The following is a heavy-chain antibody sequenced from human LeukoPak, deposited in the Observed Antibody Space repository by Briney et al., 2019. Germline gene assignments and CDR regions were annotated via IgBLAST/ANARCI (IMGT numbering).Heavy chain of an antibody. CDR3: ARGQGGAALYYYGMDV. Sequence: SETLSLTCTVSGGSISSGGHYWSWIRQHPGKGLEWIGYIYYSGSTYHNPSLKSRVTMSVDTSKNQFSLKLSSVTAADTAVYFCARGQGGAALYYYGMDVWGQGTTVTVSS. V-gene: IGHV4-31*03. J-gene: IGHJ6*02. CDR1: GGSISSGGHY. CDR2: IYYSGST. D-gene: IGHD2-15*01.